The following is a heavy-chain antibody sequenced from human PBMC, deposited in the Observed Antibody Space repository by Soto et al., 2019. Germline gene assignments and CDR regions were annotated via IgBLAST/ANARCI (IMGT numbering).Heavy chain of an antibody. CDR1: GYTFTSYA. D-gene: IGHD2-15*01. J-gene: IGHJ4*02. CDR3: ARLGYCSGGSCYHLDY. CDR2: INAGNGNT. Sequence: ASVKVSCKASGYTFTSYAMHWVRQAPGQRLEWMGWINAGNGNTKYSQKFQGRVTITRDTSASTAYMELSSLRSEDTAVYYCARLGYCSGGSCYHLDYWGQGTLVTVSS. V-gene: IGHV1-3*01.